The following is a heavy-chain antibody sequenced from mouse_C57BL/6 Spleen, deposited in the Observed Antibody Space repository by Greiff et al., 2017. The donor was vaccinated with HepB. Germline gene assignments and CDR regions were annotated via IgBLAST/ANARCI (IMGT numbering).Heavy chain of an antibody. V-gene: IGHV5-6*01. J-gene: IGHJ2*01. Sequence: EVKLMESGGDLVKPGGSLKLSCAASGFTFSSYGMSWVRQTPDKRLEWVATISSGGSYTYYPDSVKGRFTISRDNAKNTLYLQMSSLKSEDTAMYYCARPNWDLYYFDYWGQGTTLTVSS. D-gene: IGHD4-1*01. CDR3: ARPNWDLYYFDY. CDR2: ISSGGSYT. CDR1: GFTFSSYG.